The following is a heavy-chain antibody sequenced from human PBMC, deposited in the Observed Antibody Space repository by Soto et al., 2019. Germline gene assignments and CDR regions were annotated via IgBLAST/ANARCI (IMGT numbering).Heavy chain of an antibody. D-gene: IGHD3-9*01. CDR1: EFSFSSYA. Sequence: PGGSLRLSCAASEFSFSSYAMHWVRQAPGKGLEWVAVISFDGNIIHYADSVKGRFIISRDNSKNTLYLQMHSLSGEDTAVYYCARTFDTITYYFDYWGQGILVTV. V-gene: IGHV3-30-3*01. CDR3: ARTFDTITYYFDY. CDR2: ISFDGNII. J-gene: IGHJ4*02.